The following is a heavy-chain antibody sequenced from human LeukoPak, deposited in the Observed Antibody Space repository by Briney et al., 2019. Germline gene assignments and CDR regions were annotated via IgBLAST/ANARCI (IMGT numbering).Heavy chain of an antibody. CDR1: GGSISSGGYY. CDR3: VRDKHDYSKYYFYMDV. Sequence: SETLSHTCTVSGGSISSGGYYWSWIRQHPGKGLEWIGYISYSGGAYYNPSLKSRVTISVDTSKNQFSLKLSSVTAADTAVYYCVRDKHDYSKYYFYMDVWGKGTTVTVSS. J-gene: IGHJ6*03. D-gene: IGHD4-11*01. CDR2: ISYSGGA. V-gene: IGHV4-31*03.